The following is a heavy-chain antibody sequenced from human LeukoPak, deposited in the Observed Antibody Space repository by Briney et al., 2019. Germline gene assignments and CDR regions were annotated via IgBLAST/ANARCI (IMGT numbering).Heavy chain of an antibody. CDR3: VKGRRVVVAATANDAFDI. D-gene: IGHD2-15*01. V-gene: IGHV3-64D*09. J-gene: IGHJ3*02. Sequence: GGSLRLSCSASGFTFSNYAMHWARQAPGKGLQYASAISSNGGNTYYADSVKGRFTISRDNSKNTLYLQMSSLRAEDTAVYYCVKGRRVVVAATANDAFDIWGQGTMVTVSS. CDR1: GFTFSNYA. CDR2: ISSNGGNT.